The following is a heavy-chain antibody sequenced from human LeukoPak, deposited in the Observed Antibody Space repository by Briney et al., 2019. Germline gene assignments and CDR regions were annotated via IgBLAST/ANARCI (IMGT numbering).Heavy chain of an antibody. D-gene: IGHD1-26*01. V-gene: IGHV1-18*04. Sequence: GASVKVSCKASGYTFNSYGINWVRQAPGQGLEWMGWISAYNGNTNYAQKLQDRVTMTTDTSTSTAYMELRSLTSDDTAVYYCARDRGAATPKAPDWWGQGTLVTVSS. CDR1: GYTFNSYG. J-gene: IGHJ4*02. CDR3: ARDRGAATPKAPDW. CDR2: ISAYNGNT.